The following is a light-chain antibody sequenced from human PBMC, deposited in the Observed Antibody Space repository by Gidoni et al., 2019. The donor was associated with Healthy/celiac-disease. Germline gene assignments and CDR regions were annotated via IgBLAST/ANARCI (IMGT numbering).Light chain of an antibody. CDR3: QQYNNWPWT. CDR1: KRVSSN. V-gene: IGKV3-15*01. CDR2: GAS. Sequence: EIVLTQSPATLSVSPGERATLSCRTSKRVSSNLAWYQQKPGQAPRLLIYGASTRATGIPARCRGSGSGTELTLTISSLQSEDFAVYYCQQYNNWPWTFGQGTKVEIK. J-gene: IGKJ1*01.